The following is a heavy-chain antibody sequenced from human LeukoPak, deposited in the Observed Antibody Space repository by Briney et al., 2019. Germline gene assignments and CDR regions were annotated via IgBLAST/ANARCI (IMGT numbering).Heavy chain of an antibody. Sequence: EPGGSLRLSCAASGFTFSSYWMSWVRQAPGKGLEWVSYISSSGSTIYYADSVKGRFTISRDNAKNSLYLQMNSLRAEDTAVYYCARVSSSREHAFDIWGQGTMVTVSS. CDR2: ISSSGSTI. J-gene: IGHJ3*02. V-gene: IGHV3-48*04. CDR1: GFTFSSYW. D-gene: IGHD1-1*01. CDR3: ARVSSSREHAFDI.